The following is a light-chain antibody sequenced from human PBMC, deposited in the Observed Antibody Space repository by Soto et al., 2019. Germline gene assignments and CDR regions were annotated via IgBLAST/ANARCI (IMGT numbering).Light chain of an antibody. CDR2: DVT. Sequence: QSVLTQPRSVSGSPGQSLTISCTGTSSDVGGYNYVSWYQQHPGKAPKLMIYDVTKRPSGVPDRFSGSKSGNTASLTISGLQPEDEADYYCSSYTSSSTYVFGTGTKVTVL. J-gene: IGLJ1*01. V-gene: IGLV2-11*01. CDR1: SSDVGGYNY. CDR3: SSYTSSSTYV.